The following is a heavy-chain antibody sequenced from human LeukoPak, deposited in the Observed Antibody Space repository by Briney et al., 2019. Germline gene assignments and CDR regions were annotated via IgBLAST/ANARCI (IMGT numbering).Heavy chain of an antibody. CDR1: GFTFSSYE. Sequence: PGGSLRLSCAASGFTFSSYEMNWVRQAPGKGLEWVSYISSSGSTIYYADSVKGRFTISRDNAKNSLYLQMNSLRAEDTAVYYCARRKELLWFGEQTRPFDYWGQGTLVTVSS. D-gene: IGHD3-10*01. CDR3: ARRKELLWFGEQTRPFDY. V-gene: IGHV3-48*03. J-gene: IGHJ4*02. CDR2: ISSSGSTI.